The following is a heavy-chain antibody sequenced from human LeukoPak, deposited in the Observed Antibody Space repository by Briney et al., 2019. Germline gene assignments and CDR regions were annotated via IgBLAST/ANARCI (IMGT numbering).Heavy chain of an antibody. CDR1: GFTFSSYA. D-gene: IGHD3-10*01. CDR2: ISGSGGST. V-gene: IGHV3-23*01. J-gene: IGHJ3*02. CDR3: ARSIYASGSFYTFDI. Sequence: PGGSLRLSCAASGFTFSSYAMSWVRQAPGKAPEWVSGISGSGGSTYSADSVKGRFTISRDNPKNTLYLQMNTLRAEDTAVYYCARSIYASGSFYTFDIWGQGTMVTVSS.